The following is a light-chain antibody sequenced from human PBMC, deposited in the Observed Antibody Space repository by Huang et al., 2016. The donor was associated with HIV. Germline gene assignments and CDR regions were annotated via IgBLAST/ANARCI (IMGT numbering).Light chain of an antibody. CDR1: QTLVHTDGNTY. CDR2: KVS. J-gene: IGKJ1*01. CDR3: MQGTHWPPGS. V-gene: IGKV2-30*02. Sequence: DVVMTQSPLSLPVTLGQPAAISCRSRQTLVHTDGNTYLNWFLQRPGQSPRRLIYKVSNRDSGGPDRVSGSGSGIEFTLTISRVEAEDIGVYYCMQGTHWPPGSFGQGTKVEIK.